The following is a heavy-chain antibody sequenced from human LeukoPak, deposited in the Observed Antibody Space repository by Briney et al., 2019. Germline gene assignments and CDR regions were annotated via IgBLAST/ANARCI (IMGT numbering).Heavy chain of an antibody. CDR2: IYYSGNA. D-gene: IGHD5-18*01. CDR3: ARAYSYGPRTYYFDY. J-gene: IGHJ4*02. CDR1: GGSISSGGYY. V-gene: IGHV4-31*03. Sequence: TLSLTCTVSGGSISSGGYYRSWIRQHPGKGLEWIGYIYYSGNAYYNPSLKSRVTISVDTSKNQFSLKLSSVTAADTAVYYCARAYSYGPRTYYFDYWGQGTLVTVSS.